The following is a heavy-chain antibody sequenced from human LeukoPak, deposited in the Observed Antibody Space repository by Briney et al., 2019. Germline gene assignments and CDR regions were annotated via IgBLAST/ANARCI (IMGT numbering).Heavy chain of an antibody. Sequence: GGSLRLSCAASGLAFSAYKMHWVRQAPRKGLVWVSRISTDGYTTDYADFVQGRFTASRDNTKNTWSLEMNSLRAEDTAVYYCARGVYYFDYWGQGTLVTVSS. CDR3: ARGVYYFDY. D-gene: IGHD6-13*01. CDR1: GLAFSAYK. J-gene: IGHJ4*02. CDR2: ISTDGYTT. V-gene: IGHV3-74*01.